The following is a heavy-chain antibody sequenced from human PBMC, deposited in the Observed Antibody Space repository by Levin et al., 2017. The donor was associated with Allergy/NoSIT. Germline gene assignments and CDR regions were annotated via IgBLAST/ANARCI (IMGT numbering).Heavy chain of an antibody. D-gene: IGHD5-12*01. J-gene: IGHJ6*02. V-gene: IGHV3-15*01. Sequence: GGSLRLSCAASGFSFSKAWMSWVRQAPGKGLEWLGRIKSKSDGGTRDYAPPMEGRFTISRDDSKNMLYLQMNSLKTEDTAVYYCTPSIVATTGYYYYGMDVWGQGTTVTVSS. CDR2: IKSKSDGGTR. CDR3: TPSIVATTGYYYYGMDV. CDR1: GFSFSKAW.